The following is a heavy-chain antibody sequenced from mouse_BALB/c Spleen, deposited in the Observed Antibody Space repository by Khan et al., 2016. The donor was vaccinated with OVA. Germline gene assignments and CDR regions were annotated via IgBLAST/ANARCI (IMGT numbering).Heavy chain of an antibody. V-gene: IGHV1-54*01. J-gene: IGHJ2*01. CDR2: INPGSGGT. CDR1: GYAFTNYL. CDR3: ARSNYYGYYFDY. D-gene: IGHD1-2*01. Sequence: QVQLKQSGAELVRPGTSVKVSCKASGYAFTNYLIEWVKQRPGQGLEWIGVINPGSGGTNYNEKFKGKATLTADKSSSTAYMQLSSLTSDDSAVYFCARSNYYGYYFDYWGQGTTRTVSS.